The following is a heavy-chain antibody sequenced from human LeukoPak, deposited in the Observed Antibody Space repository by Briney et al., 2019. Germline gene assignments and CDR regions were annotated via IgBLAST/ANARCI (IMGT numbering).Heavy chain of an antibody. Sequence: GGSRRLSCEASGFTFSSYAVSWVRQAPGKGLEWVSAISGSGGSTYYADSVKGRFTISRDNPKNTLYLQMNSLRAEDTAVYYCAKDRSSGWPHNFDYWGQGTLVTVSS. CDR3: AKDRSSGWPHNFDY. J-gene: IGHJ4*02. D-gene: IGHD6-19*01. CDR1: GFTFSSYA. V-gene: IGHV3-23*01. CDR2: ISGSGGST.